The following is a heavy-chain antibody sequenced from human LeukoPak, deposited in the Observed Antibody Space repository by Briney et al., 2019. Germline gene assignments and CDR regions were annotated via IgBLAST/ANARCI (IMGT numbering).Heavy chain of an antibody. V-gene: IGHV3-21*01. CDR1: WFTFSSYA. Sequence: GSLRLSCAASWFTFSSYAMHWVRQAPGKGLGWVSSISSSSSYKYYADSVKGRFTMSRDNAKNSLILQMNSLRADDTAVYYCARDLGYCSSTNCGHYYYGMDVWGQGTTVTVSS. CDR3: ARDLGYCSSTNCGHYYYGMDV. D-gene: IGHD2-2*01. J-gene: IGHJ6*02. CDR2: ISSSSSYK.